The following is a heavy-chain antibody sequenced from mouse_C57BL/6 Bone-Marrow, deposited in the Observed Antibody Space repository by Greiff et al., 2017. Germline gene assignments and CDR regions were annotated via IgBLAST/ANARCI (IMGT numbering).Heavy chain of an antibody. CDR3: ARYYYGSSYLAWFAY. Sequence: VQLQQSGPELVKPGASVKISCKASGYSFTGYYMHWVKQSSEKSLEWIGEINPSTGGTSYNQKFKGKATLTVAKSSSTAYMQLKILTSEDSAVYYCARYYYGSSYLAWFAYWGQGTLVTVSA. CDR2: INPSTGGT. CDR1: GYSFTGYY. V-gene: IGHV1-43*01. J-gene: IGHJ3*01. D-gene: IGHD1-1*01.